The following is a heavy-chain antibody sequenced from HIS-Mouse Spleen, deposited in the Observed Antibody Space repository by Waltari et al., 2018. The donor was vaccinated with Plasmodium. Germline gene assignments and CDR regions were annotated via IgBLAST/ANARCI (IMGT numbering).Heavy chain of an antibody. J-gene: IGHJ4*02. Sequence: QVQLQQWGAGLLKPSETLSLTCAVYGGSFSGYYWSWIRQPPGKGLEWIGEINHSGSTNSNPSLKSRFTISVDTSKNQFSLKLSSVTAADTAVYYCARLVVVASKDSYWGQGTLVTVSS. CDR1: GGSFSGYY. V-gene: IGHV4-34*01. CDR3: ARLVVVASKDSY. CDR2: INHSGST. D-gene: IGHD2-15*01.